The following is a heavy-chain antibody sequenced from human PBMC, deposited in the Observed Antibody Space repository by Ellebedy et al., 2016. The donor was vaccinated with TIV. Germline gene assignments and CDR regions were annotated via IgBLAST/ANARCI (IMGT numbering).Heavy chain of an antibody. CDR3: AKGSSSGFNYDRVGFQY. D-gene: IGHD3-22*01. J-gene: IGHJ4*02. CDR1: GFTFSSFA. V-gene: IGHV3-23*01. Sequence: GESLKISCAASGFTFSSFAMHWVRLAPGKGLEWLSVISGDGVNTYSAASVKGRFTITRDNFKNTLFLQVNRLRAEDTAVYYCAKGSSSGFNYDRVGFQYWGQGTLVTVSS. CDR2: ISGDGVNT.